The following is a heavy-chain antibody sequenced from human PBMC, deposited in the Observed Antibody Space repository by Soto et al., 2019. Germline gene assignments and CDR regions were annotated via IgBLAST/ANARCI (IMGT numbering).Heavy chain of an antibody. Sequence: SETLSLTCAVYGWTFSGYYWRWIRQPPGKGLEWIGEINHSGSTNYKPTINSRVTISVDTSKNQFPLELSSVTAADTAVYYCARAPRSQNWFDTWGQGTLVTVSS. CDR2: INHSGST. CDR1: GWTFSGYY. V-gene: IGHV4-34*01. J-gene: IGHJ5*02. CDR3: ARAPRSQNWFDT.